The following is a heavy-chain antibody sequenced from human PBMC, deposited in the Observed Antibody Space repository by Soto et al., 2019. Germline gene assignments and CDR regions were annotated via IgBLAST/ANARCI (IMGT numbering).Heavy chain of an antibody. J-gene: IGHJ5*02. Sequence: SETLSRTCSVSGASIRSYCWHWIRQPAWEGLEWIGYIYYSGSTNYNPSLKSRVTISVDTSKNQFSLKLSSVTAADTAVYYCARGRDFWIGYLSVGEQNSFDPWGKGTLVTVSS. D-gene: IGHD3-3*01. CDR3: ARGRDFWIGYLSVGEQNSFDP. CDR2: IYYSGST. V-gene: IGHV4-59*01. CDR1: GASIRSYC.